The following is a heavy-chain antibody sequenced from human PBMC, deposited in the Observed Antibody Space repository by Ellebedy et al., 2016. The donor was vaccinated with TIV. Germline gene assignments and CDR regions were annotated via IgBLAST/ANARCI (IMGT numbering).Heavy chain of an antibody. V-gene: IGHV3-30*18. Sequence: GGSLRLXXAASRFMVRPYAIHWVRQAPGKGLEWVAVISDDGEDKDYADSVKGRFTISRDNSKIRVYLQMNSLRLEDTAVYYCAKVRSPEFYKSSGMDVWGQGTTVTVSS. CDR3: AKVRSPEFYKSSGMDV. CDR1: RFMVRPYA. J-gene: IGHJ6*02. D-gene: IGHD1-14*01. CDR2: ISDDGEDK.